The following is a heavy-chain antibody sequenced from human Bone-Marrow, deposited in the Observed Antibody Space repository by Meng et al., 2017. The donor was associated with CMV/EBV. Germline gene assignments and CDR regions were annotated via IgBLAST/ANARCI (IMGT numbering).Heavy chain of an antibody. J-gene: IGHJ4*02. CDR3: ASCGVDCF. V-gene: IGHV4-61*08. CDR1: WGSVSARGYC. Sequence: SLTFSVSWGSVSARGYCGSSIGQSPGKSLGCIVYIYYSVSTPYNPPLRHRDTISVDTAKQQLCLRLSSVTAADTAVYYCASCGVDCFWGQGTLVTVSS. CDR2: IYYSVST. D-gene: IGHD2-21*02.